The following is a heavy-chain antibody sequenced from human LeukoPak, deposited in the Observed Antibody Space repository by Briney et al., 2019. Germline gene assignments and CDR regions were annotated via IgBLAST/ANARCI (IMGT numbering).Heavy chain of an antibody. Sequence: GSLRLSCAASGFIVSGNYMSWVRQAPGKGLEWIGEIYHSGSTNYNPSLKSRVTISVDKSKNQFSLKLSSVTAADTAVYYCARDRTYAHDAFDIWGQGTMVTVSS. J-gene: IGHJ3*02. D-gene: IGHD3-16*01. CDR3: ARDRTYAHDAFDI. CDR1: GFIVSGNY. V-gene: IGHV4-4*02. CDR2: IYHSGST.